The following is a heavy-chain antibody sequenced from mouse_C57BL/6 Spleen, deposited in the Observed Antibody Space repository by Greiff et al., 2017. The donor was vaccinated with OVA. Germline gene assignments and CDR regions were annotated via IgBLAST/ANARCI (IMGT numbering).Heavy chain of an antibody. Sequence: EVMLVESGGGLVKPGGSLKLSCAASGFTFSDYGMHWVRQAPETGLEWVAYISSGSSTIYYADTVKGRFTISRDNAKNTLFLQMTSLRSEDTAMYYCARIYDYGDYYAMDYWGQGTSVTVSS. CDR3: ARIYDYGDYYAMDY. D-gene: IGHD2-4*01. CDR1: GFTFSDYG. CDR2: ISSGSSTI. V-gene: IGHV5-17*01. J-gene: IGHJ4*01.